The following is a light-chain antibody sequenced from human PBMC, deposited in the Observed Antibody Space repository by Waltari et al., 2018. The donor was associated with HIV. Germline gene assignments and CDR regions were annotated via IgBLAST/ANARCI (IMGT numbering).Light chain of an antibody. V-gene: IGLV1-47*01. CDR3: TTWDDSLSGPV. CDR2: RNN. J-gene: IGLJ2*01. CDR1: SSNIGGNF. Sequence: QSVLTQPPSASGTPGQRVTISCSGSSSNIGGNFVFWYQQFPGPAPKLLIYRNNQRPSGVPDRFSGSKSGTSASLAISGLRSEDEADYYCTTWDDSLSGPVFGGGTKLTVL.